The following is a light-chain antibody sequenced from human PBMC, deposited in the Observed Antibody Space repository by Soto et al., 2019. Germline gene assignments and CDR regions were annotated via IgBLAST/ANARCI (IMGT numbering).Light chain of an antibody. CDR3: QQYGTSPSIT. V-gene: IGKV3-20*01. CDR1: QSVSSSY. CDR2: GAS. J-gene: IGKJ5*01. Sequence: EIVLTQSPGTLSLFPGERATLSCRASQSVSSSYLAWYQQKPGQAPRLLIYGASSRASGIPDRFSGSGSGTDFTLTIRRLEPEDFAVYYCQQYGTSPSITFGQGTRLEIK.